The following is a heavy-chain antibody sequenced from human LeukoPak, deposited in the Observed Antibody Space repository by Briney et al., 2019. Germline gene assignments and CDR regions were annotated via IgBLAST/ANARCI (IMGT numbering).Heavy chain of an antibody. V-gene: IGHV4-39*07. D-gene: IGHD3-10*01. CDR2: IYYSGST. CDR3: ARGPYYYGSGSLKGYNWFDP. Sequence: SETLSLTCTVSGGSISSSSYYWGWIRQPPGKGLEWIGSIYYSGSTYYNPSLKSRVTISVDTSKNQFSLKLSSVTAADTAVYYCARGPYYYGSGSLKGYNWFDPWGQGTLVTVSS. CDR1: GGSISSSSYY. J-gene: IGHJ5*02.